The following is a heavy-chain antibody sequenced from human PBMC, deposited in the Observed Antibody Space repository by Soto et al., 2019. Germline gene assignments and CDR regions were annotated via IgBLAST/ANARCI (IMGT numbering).Heavy chain of an antibody. V-gene: IGHV4-59*08. J-gene: IGHJ6*03. CDR3: ARQVVVSSSSFYYMDV. Sequence: SETLSLTCTVSGGSISSYYWSWIRQPPGKGLEWIGYIYYSGSTNYNPSLKSRVTISVDTSKNQFSLKLSSVTAADTAVYYCARQVVVSSSSFYYMDVWGKGTTVTVS. D-gene: IGHD6-6*01. CDR2: IYYSGST. CDR1: GGSISSYY.